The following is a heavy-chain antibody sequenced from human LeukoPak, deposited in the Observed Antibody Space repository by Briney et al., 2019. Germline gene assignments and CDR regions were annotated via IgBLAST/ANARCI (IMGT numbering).Heavy chain of an antibody. D-gene: IGHD3-22*01. CDR1: GFTFSSYE. CDR2: ISSSGSTI. CDR3: AREGRDSPYYYYYMDV. Sequence: PGGSLRLSCAASGFTFSSYEMNWVRQAPGKGLEWVSYISSSGSTIYYADSVKGRFTISRDNAKNTLYLQMNSLRAEDTAVYYCAREGRDSPYYYYYMDVWGKGTTVTISS. J-gene: IGHJ6*03. V-gene: IGHV3-48*03.